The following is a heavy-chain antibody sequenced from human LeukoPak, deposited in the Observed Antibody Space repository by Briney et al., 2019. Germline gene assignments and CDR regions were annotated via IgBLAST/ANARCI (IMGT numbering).Heavy chain of an antibody. J-gene: IGHJ4*02. V-gene: IGHV3-11*01. CDR2: ISSSGSTL. D-gene: IGHD6-19*01. CDR3: ARDTDFIAVAGGFDY. CDR1: GFTFSDYY. Sequence: GGSLRLSCAASGFTFSDYYMSWIRQAPGKGLEWVSYISSSGSTLYYADSVKGRFTISRDNAKNSLYLQMNSLRAEDTAVYYCARDTDFIAVAGGFDYWGQGTLVTVSS.